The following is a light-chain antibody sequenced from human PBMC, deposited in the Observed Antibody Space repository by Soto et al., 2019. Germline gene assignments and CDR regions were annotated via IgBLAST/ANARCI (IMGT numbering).Light chain of an antibody. CDR1: QSVSSSY. Sequence: EILFAQSPGTLSLSPGERATLSCRASQSVSSSYLAWYQQKPGQAPRLLIYGASSRATGIPDRFSGSGSGTDFTLTISRLEPEDFTVYYCQQYGISPFTFGPGTKVDIK. CDR2: GAS. J-gene: IGKJ3*01. CDR3: QQYGISPFT. V-gene: IGKV3-20*01.